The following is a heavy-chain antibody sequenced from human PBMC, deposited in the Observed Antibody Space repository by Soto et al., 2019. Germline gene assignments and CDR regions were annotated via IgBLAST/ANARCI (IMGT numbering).Heavy chain of an antibody. CDR3: AAYSHKGY. D-gene: IGHD3-16*01. Sequence: EEQLVESGGDLVQPGGSLRLSCAASGFTVSNNCMSWVRQAAGKGLEWVSLIYSGGSTYYADSVKGRFTISRDSSKNTLYLQMNSLRAEDTAMYYCAAYSHKGYWGQGTLVTVSS. CDR2: IYSGGST. V-gene: IGHV3-66*01. CDR1: GFTVSNNC. J-gene: IGHJ4*02.